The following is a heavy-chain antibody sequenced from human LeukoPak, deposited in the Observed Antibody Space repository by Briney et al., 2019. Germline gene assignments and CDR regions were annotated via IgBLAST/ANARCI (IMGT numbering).Heavy chain of an antibody. Sequence: PSETLSLTCDVSGYSISRGYYWGWVRQSPGKGLEWIANIHHSGRTYYNPSLKSRVTISVDMSKNQISLKLTSVTAADTAAYHCTRETIRFCSDTDCLQGEFWGQGALVTVSS. D-gene: IGHD2-15*01. V-gene: IGHV4-38-2*02. CDR1: GYSISRGYY. J-gene: IGHJ4*02. CDR2: IHHSGRT. CDR3: TRETIRFCSDTDCLQGEF.